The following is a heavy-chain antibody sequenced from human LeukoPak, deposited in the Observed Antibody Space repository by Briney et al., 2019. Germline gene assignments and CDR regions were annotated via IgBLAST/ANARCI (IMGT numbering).Heavy chain of an antibody. J-gene: IGHJ4*02. Sequence: PSETLSLTCAVYGGSFSGYYWSWIRQPPGKGLEWIGEINHSGSTNYNPSLKSRVTISVDTSKNQFSLKLSSVTAADTAVYYCTYSSGSFDYWGQGTLVTVSS. CDR2: INHSGST. V-gene: IGHV4-34*01. CDR3: TYSSGSFDY. D-gene: IGHD6-19*01. CDR1: GGSFSGYY.